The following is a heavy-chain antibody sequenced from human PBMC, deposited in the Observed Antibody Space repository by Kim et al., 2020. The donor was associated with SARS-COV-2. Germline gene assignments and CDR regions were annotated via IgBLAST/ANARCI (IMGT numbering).Heavy chain of an antibody. CDR1: GGSFSSRHYH. V-gene: IGHV4-39*07. CDR2: IDYRGTT. Sequence: SETLSLTCTISGGSFSSRHYHWAWIRQPPGKGLEWLATIDYRGTTYYNPSLNSRFTISIDTSNNQFSLDLSPVTAADTAFYYCAGDGDLSGTPNFFFD. D-gene: IGHD1-26*01. CDR3: AGDGDLSGTPNFFFD. J-gene: IGHJ4*01.